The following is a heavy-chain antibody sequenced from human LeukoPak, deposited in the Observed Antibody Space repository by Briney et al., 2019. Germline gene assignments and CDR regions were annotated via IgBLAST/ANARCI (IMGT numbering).Heavy chain of an antibody. J-gene: IGHJ4*02. V-gene: IGHV4-59*08. D-gene: IGHD3-10*01. Sequence: PSETLSLTCTVSGGSISSYYWSWIRQPPGKGLEWIGSIYYSGSNNYNPSLKSRVTISVDTSKNQFSLKLSSVTAADTAVYFCARHLYYSYVDYWGQGTLVTVSS. CDR3: ARHLYYSYVDY. CDR2: IYYSGSN. CDR1: GGSISSYY.